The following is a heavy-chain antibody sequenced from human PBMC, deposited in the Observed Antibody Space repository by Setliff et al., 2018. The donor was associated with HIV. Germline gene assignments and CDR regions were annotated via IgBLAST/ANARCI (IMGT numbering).Heavy chain of an antibody. V-gene: IGHV4-39*07. Sequence: PSETLSLTCTVSGGSISSGGFYWSWIRLPPGKGLEWIGEINHYGSGNYNPSLKSRLTISVDTSKNQFSLRLTSVTAADTAVYYCARVRDYGGNFFDYWGQGTLVTVSS. CDR3: ARVRDYGGNFFDY. CDR1: GGSISSGGFY. D-gene: IGHD4-17*01. CDR2: INHYGSG. J-gene: IGHJ4*02.